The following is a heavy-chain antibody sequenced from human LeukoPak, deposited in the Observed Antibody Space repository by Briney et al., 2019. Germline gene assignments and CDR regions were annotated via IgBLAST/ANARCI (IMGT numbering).Heavy chain of an antibody. J-gene: IGHJ3*02. CDR2: IYYSGST. CDR1: GGSVSSGSYY. CDR3: ARVYYDFWSGSTQGAFDI. D-gene: IGHD3-3*01. V-gene: IGHV4-61*01. Sequence: SETLSLTCTVSGGSVSSGSYYWSWIRQPPGKGLEWIGYIYYSGSTNYNPSLKSRVTISVDTSKNQFSLKLSSVTAADTAVYYCARVYYDFWSGSTQGAFDIWGQGTMVTVSS.